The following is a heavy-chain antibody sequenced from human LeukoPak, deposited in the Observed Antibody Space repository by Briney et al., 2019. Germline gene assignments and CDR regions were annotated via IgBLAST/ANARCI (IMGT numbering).Heavy chain of an antibody. D-gene: IGHD4-23*01. CDR3: ARGRPHGNDY. Sequence: GGSLRLSCAASGFTFSSYWMNWVRQAPGKGLVWVSRIASDGSSTTYAESVKGRFSISRDNAKNTLYLQMNGLRVEDTAVYYCARGRPHGNDYWGQGTLVTVSS. CDR1: GFTFSSYW. CDR2: IASDGSST. J-gene: IGHJ4*02. V-gene: IGHV3-74*01.